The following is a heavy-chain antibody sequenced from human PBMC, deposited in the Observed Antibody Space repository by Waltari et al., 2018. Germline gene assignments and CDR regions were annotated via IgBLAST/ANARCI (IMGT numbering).Heavy chain of an antibody. CDR3: ASYDVWSGYGTNWFDP. CDR2: IYYSEST. Sequence: QLQLQESGPGLVKPSETLSLTCTVSGGSISSSSSYWGWIRQPPGKGLEWIGSIYYSESTYYNPSLKSRVTISGDTSKNQFSLKLSSLTAADTAVYYCASYDVWSGYGTNWFDPWGQGTLVTVSS. CDR1: GGSISSSSSY. J-gene: IGHJ5*02. V-gene: IGHV4-39*01. D-gene: IGHD3-3*01.